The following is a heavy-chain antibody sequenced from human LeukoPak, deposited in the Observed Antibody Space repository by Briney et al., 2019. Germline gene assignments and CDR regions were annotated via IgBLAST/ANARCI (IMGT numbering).Heavy chain of an antibody. CDR2: ISGSGGST. CDR1: GFIFSSFS. J-gene: IGHJ4*02. V-gene: IGHV3-23*01. CDR3: AKGLAGAGTDY. D-gene: IGHD6-19*01. Sequence: PGGSLRLSCAASGFIFSSFSMSWVRQAPGKGLEWVSAISGSGGSTYYADSVKGRFTISRDDSKNTLYLQMNSLRAEDTAVYYCAKGLAGAGTDYWGQGTLVTVSS.